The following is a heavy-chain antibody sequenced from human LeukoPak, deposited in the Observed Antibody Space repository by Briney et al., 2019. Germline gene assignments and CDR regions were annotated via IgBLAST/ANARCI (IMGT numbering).Heavy chain of an antibody. CDR3: ARDAVLGYYGTQGLY. Sequence: SETLSLTCTVSGGSISSSSYYWGWIRQPPGKGLEWIGSIYYSGSTYYNPSLKSRVTISVDTSKNQFSLKLSSVTAADTAVYYCARDAVLGYYGTQGLYWGQGTLVTVSS. V-gene: IGHV4-39*07. CDR1: GGSISSSSYY. CDR2: IYYSGST. J-gene: IGHJ4*02. D-gene: IGHD3-10*01.